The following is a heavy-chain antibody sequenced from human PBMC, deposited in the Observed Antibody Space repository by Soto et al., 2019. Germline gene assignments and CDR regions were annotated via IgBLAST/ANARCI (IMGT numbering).Heavy chain of an antibody. J-gene: IGHJ6*02. D-gene: IGHD3-10*01. V-gene: IGHV3-23*01. CDR1: GFTFSSYA. CDR3: AKDSARNYYYYYGMDV. Sequence: EVQLLESGGGLVQPGGSLRLSCAAFGFTFSSYAMSWVRQAPGKGLEWVSAISGSGGSTYYADSVKGRFTISRDNSKNTLYLQMNSLRAEDTAVYYCAKDSARNYYYYYGMDVWGQGTTVTVSS. CDR2: ISGSGGST.